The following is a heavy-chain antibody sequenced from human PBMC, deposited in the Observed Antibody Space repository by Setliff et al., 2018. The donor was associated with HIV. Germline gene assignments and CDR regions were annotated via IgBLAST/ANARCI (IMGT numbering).Heavy chain of an antibody. J-gene: IGHJ6*03. V-gene: IGHV4-59*01. Sequence: SETLSLTCTVSGGSISSYYWSWIRQPPGKGLEWIGYIYYSGSTNYNPSLKSRVTISVDTSKNQFSLKLSSVTAADTAVYYCARPRSGAYRGHYYYYMDVWGKGTTVTVSS. D-gene: IGHD3-16*01. CDR2: IYYSGST. CDR3: ARPRSGAYRGHYYYYMDV. CDR1: GGSISSYY.